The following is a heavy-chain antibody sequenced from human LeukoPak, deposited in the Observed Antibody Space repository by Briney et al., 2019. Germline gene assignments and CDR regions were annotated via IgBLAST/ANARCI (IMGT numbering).Heavy chain of an antibody. Sequence: GGSLRLSCAASGFTFTFSAYAIHWVRQAPGKGLEWVAVMWYDGSNEYYADPVKGRFSISRDNSKNTLFLQMNSLRDEDTAVYYCARDSDDFWSGPPRGYGMDVWGQGTTVTVSS. CDR1: GFTFTFSAYA. D-gene: IGHD3-3*01. V-gene: IGHV3-33*01. J-gene: IGHJ6*02. CDR2: MWYDGSNE. CDR3: ARDSDDFWSGPPRGYGMDV.